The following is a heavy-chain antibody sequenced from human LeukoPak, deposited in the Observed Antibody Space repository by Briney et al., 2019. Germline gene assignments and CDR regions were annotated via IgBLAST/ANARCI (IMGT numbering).Heavy chain of an antibody. CDR1: GFTFSTYA. CDR2: IHSGGRT. CDR3: TRDWDY. Sequence: GGSLRLSCAASGFTFSTYAMSWVRQAPGKGLEWVSLIHSGGRTYHADSVEGRFTISRDISQNTLYLQMNSLREDDTAVYFCTRDWDYWGQGTLVTVSS. J-gene: IGHJ4*02. V-gene: IGHV3-23*03.